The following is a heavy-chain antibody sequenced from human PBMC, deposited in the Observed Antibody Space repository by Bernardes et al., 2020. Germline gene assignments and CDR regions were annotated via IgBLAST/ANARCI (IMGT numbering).Heavy chain of an antibody. J-gene: IGHJ4*02. D-gene: IGHD3-10*01. Sequence: RGSCAASGFTFSSYSMNWVRQAPGKGLEWVSSISSSSSYIYYADSVKGRFTISRDNAKNSLYLQMNSLRAEDTAVYYCARDRDYGSGSYPYYFDYWGQGTLVTVSS. CDR2: ISSSSSYI. CDR3: ARDRDYGSGSYPYYFDY. V-gene: IGHV3-21*01. CDR1: GFTFSSYS.